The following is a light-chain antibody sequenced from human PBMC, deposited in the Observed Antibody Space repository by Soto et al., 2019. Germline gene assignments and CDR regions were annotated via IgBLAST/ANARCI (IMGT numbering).Light chain of an antibody. CDR3: QHYYSYPSWT. Sequence: AIRMTQSPSSLSASTGDRVTITCRASQGISSYLAWYQQKPGKAPKLLIYAASTLQSGVPSRFSGSGSGTDFTLTIGCLQSEDFATYDCQHYYSYPSWTFGQGAKVESK. V-gene: IGKV1-8*01. CDR1: QGISSY. J-gene: IGKJ1*01. CDR2: AAS.